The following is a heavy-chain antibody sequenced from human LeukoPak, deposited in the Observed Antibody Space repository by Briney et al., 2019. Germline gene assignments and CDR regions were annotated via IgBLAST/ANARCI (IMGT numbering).Heavy chain of an antibody. CDR1: GFTFSSYA. CDR2: ISYDGSDK. V-gene: IGHV3-30*04. Sequence: GGSLRLSRAASGFTFSSYAMRLVRQAPGKGLEWLTVISYDGSDKYYADSVKGRFTISRDNSKNTLYLQVNSLRLEDTAIYCCATDYGGNSGTDYWGQGTLVTVSS. J-gene: IGHJ4*02. D-gene: IGHD4-23*01. CDR3: ATDYGGNSGTDY.